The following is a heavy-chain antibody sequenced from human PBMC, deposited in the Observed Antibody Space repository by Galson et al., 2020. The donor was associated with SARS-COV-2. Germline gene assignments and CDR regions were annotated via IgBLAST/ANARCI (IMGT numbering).Heavy chain of an antibody. CDR1: GFTFSSYA. J-gene: IGHJ4*02. D-gene: IGHD3-10*01. CDR2: ISGSGGST. V-gene: IGHV3-23*01. CDR3: AKDLNYGSGSYQFG. Sequence: GGSLRLSCAASGFTFSSYAMSWVRQAPGKGLEWVSAISGSGGSTYYADSVKGRFTISRDNSKNTLYLQMNSLRAEDTAVYYCAKDLNYGSGSYQFGWGQGTLVTVSS.